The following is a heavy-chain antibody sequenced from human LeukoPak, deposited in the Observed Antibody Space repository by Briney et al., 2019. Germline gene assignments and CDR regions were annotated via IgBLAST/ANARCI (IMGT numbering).Heavy chain of an antibody. J-gene: IGHJ6*04. Sequence: SETLSLTCTVSGGSISSSSYYWGWIRQPPGKGLEWIGSIYYSGSTYYNPSLKSRVTISVDTSKSQFSLRLSSVTAADTAVYYCAGQYYDFWSGAGDAWGKGTTVTVSS. V-gene: IGHV4-39*01. CDR1: GGSISSSSYY. CDR3: AGQYYDFWSGAGDA. CDR2: IYYSGST. D-gene: IGHD3-3*01.